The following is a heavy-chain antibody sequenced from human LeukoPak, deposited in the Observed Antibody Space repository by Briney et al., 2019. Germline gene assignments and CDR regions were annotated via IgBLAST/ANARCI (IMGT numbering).Heavy chain of an antibody. CDR1: GFTFSSYS. D-gene: IGHD2-2*01. CDR2: ISSSSSYI. J-gene: IGHJ4*02. CDR3: ARDLSLGVVPAATADY. Sequence: TGGSLRLSCAASGFTFSSYSRNWVRQAPGKGLEWVSSISSSSSYIYYADSVKGRFTISRDNAKNSLYLQMNSLRAEDTAVYYCARDLSLGVVPAATADYWRQGTLVTVCS. V-gene: IGHV3-21*01.